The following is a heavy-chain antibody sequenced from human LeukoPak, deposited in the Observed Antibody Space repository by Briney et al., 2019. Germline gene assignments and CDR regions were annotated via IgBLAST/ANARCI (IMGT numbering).Heavy chain of an antibody. CDR2: INPSGGST. CDR3: ARDSGIAAAGTNWGYGFEPYYFDY. CDR1: GYTFTSYY. J-gene: IGHJ4*02. Sequence: ASVKVSCKASGYTFTSYYMHWVRQAPGQGLEWMGIINPSGGSTSYAQKFQGRVTMTMDTFTSTVYMELSSLRSEDTAVYYCARDSGIAAAGTNWGYGFEPYYFDYWGQGTLVTVSS. D-gene: IGHD6-13*01. V-gene: IGHV1-46*01.